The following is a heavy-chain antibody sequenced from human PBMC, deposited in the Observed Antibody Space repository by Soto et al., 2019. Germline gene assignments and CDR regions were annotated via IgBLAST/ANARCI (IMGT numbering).Heavy chain of an antibody. Sequence: PGGSLRLSCAASGFTFGSFAMNWVRQAPGKGLEWLSCITGNDKTIYDADSVKGRFTISRDNAKNSLYLQMNSLRAEDTAVYYCARATYRIARVRGVMIRTPDVLDIWGQGTVVTVSS. J-gene: IGHJ3*02. D-gene: IGHD3-10*01. CDR1: GFTFGSFA. V-gene: IGHV3-48*03. CDR3: ARATYRIARVRGVMIRTPDVLDI. CDR2: ITGNDKTI.